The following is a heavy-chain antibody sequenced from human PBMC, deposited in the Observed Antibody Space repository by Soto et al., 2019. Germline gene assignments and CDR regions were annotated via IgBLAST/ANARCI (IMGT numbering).Heavy chain of an antibody. J-gene: IGHJ6*02. D-gene: IGHD5-18*01. CDR1: GFTFSSYS. CDR3: ARDQDFDGYSYPYYYYYGMDV. Sequence: GGSLRLSCAASGFTFSSYSMNWVRQAPGKGLEWVSSISSSSSYIYYADSVKGRFTISRDNAKNSLYLQMNSLRAEDTAVYYCARDQDFDGYSYPYYYYYGMDVRGQGTTVAVSS. CDR2: ISSSSSYI. V-gene: IGHV3-21*01.